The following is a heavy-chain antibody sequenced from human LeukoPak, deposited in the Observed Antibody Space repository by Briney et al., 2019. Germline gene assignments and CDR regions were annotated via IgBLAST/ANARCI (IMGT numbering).Heavy chain of an antibody. CDR3: ARGSYCSSTSCLLFDY. J-gene: IGHJ4*02. V-gene: IGHV4-59*01. CDR1: GGSISSYY. CDR2: IYYSGST. Sequence: PSETLSLTCTVSGGSISSYYWSWIRQPPGKGLEWIGYIYYSGSTNYNPSLKSRVTISVDTSKNQFSLKLSSVTAADTAVYYCARGSYCSSTSCLLFDYWGQGTLVTVSS. D-gene: IGHD2-2*01.